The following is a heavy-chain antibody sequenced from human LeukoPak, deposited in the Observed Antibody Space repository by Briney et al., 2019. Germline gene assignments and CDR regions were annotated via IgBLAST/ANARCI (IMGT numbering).Heavy chain of an antibody. CDR2: IYYSGST. V-gene: IGHV4-31*03. J-gene: IGHJ5*02. CDR3: ARGCPYGSGSYYFDP. Sequence: PSQTLSLTCTVSGGSISSCGYYWIWIPQRPGKGLDWIGYIYYSGSTYYNPCLKSRVTISVDTSKNQFSLKLSSVNAADTAVYYCARGCPYGSGSYYFDPWGQGTMVTVSS. CDR1: GGSISSCGYY. D-gene: IGHD3-10*01.